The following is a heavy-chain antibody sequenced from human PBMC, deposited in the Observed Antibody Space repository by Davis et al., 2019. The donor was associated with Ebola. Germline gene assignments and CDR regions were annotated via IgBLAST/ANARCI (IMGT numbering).Heavy chain of an antibody. CDR3: ATAVLDH. Sequence: PGGSLRLSCAASGFTFSRYSMNWVRQAPGKGLEWLSYITNSSSTIYYADSVKGRFIISRDNAKNSLYLQMNSLRDEDTAVYYCATAVLDHWGQGTLITVSS. CDR2: ITNSSSTI. D-gene: IGHD6-19*01. J-gene: IGHJ4*02. V-gene: IGHV3-48*02. CDR1: GFTFSRYS.